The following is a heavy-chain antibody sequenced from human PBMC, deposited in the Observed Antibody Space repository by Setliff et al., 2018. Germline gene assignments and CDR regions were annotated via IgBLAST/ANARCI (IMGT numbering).Heavy chain of an antibody. CDR2: IYYSGST. CDR3: VRPGGTTVVARHFDY. Sequence: LSLTCTVSGGSISSSSYYWGWIRQPPGKGLEWIGSIYYSGSTYYNPSLKSRVTISIDTSRNQFSLELRSVTVADTATYYCVRPGGTTVVARHFDYWGSGILVTVSS. CDR1: GGSISSSSYY. D-gene: IGHD2-15*01. V-gene: IGHV4-39*01. J-gene: IGHJ4*01.